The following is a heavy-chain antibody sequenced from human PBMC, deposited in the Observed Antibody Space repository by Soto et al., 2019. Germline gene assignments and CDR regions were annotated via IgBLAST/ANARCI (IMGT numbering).Heavy chain of an antibody. V-gene: IGHV3-7*01. CDR1: GFTFGTYW. Sequence: EVQLVESGGGLVQPGGSLRLSCAASGFTFGTYWMTWVRQSPGKGLEWVANINQDGSERFYVESVKGRFTISRDNGRDSLYLQMHRLRAEDTAVYYCARNSPAAVPFFDYWGQGILVTVSS. J-gene: IGHJ4*02. CDR2: INQDGSER. CDR3: ARNSPAAVPFFDY. D-gene: IGHD6-13*01.